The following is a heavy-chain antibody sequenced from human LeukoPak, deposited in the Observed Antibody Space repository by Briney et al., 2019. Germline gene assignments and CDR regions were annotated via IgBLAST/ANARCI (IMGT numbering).Heavy chain of an antibody. CDR1: GGTFSSYA. CDR2: IIPIFGTA. D-gene: IGHD3-22*01. J-gene: IGHJ6*03. V-gene: IGHV1-69*13. CDR3: ARGPIVVVITPSLDYMDV. Sequence: GASVKVSCKASGGTFSSYAISWVRQAPGQGLEWMGGIIPIFGTANYAQKFQGRVTITADESTSTAYMELSSLRSEDTAVYYCARGPIVVVITPSLDYMDVWGKGTTVTVSS.